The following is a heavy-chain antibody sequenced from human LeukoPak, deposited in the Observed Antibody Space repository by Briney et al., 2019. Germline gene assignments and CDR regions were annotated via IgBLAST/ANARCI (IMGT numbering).Heavy chain of an antibody. V-gene: IGHV3-15*01. D-gene: IGHD2-2*01. CDR3: TTARVPVPGHGAIYMED. Sequence: GGSLRLSCAASGSTFINAWMSWVRQAPGKGLEWVGRIKNKFNAGTTDYAAPVKGRSSISRDDAKNRLYLQMNNLKSEDTAVYFSTTARVPVPGHGAIYMEDWGKGTSVTVSS. J-gene: IGHJ6*04. CDR2: IKNKFNAGTT. CDR1: GSTFINAW.